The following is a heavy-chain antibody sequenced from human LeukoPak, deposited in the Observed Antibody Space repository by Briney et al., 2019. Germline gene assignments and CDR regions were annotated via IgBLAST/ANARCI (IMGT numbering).Heavy chain of an antibody. D-gene: IGHD4-23*01. CDR1: GFTFSSYS. Sequence: PGGSLRLSCAASGFTFSSYSMNWVRQAPGKGLEWVSSISSSSSYIYYADSVKGRFTISRDNAKNSLYLQMNSLRAEDTAVYYCAREHDYGGNLFDPWGQGTLVTVSS. CDR3: AREHDYGGNLFDP. V-gene: IGHV3-21*01. J-gene: IGHJ5*02. CDR2: ISSSSSYI.